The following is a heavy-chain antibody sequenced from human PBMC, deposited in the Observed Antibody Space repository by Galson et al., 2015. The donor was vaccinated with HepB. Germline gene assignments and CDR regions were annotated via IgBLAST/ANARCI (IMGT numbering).Heavy chain of an antibody. CDR2: FSGYDAST. CDR3: ARDSRLELRLNNYFSYGMDV. CDR1: GYSFSNYG. J-gene: IGHJ6*02. Sequence: SVKVSCKASGYSFSNYGLSWIRQAPGTGLEWMGWFSGYDASTNYAPKFQGRVTMTADATTGTAYLELRNLRSDDTAVYYCARDSRLELRLNNYFSYGMDVWGQGSAVTVSS. D-gene: IGHD2-21*01. V-gene: IGHV1-18*01.